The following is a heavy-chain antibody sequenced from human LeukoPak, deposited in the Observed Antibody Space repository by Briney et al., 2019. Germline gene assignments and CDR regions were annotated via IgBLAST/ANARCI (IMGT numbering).Heavy chain of an antibody. J-gene: IGHJ4*02. CDR1: GYTFTGYC. D-gene: IGHD6-6*01. CDR2: INPNSGGT. V-gene: IGHV1-2*02. Sequence: ASVKVSCKASGYTFTGYCMHWVRQAPGQGLEWMGWINPNSGGTNYAQKFQGRVTMTRDTSISTAYMELSRLRSDDTAVYYCARFPQSARDSIAARPADYWGQGTLVTVSS. CDR3: ARFPQSARDSIAARPADY.